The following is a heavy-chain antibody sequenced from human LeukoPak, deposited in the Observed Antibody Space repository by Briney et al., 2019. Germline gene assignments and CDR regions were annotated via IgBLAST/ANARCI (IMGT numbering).Heavy chain of an antibody. CDR2: LYTSGST. V-gene: IGHV4-4*07. D-gene: IGHD6-13*01. CDR3: ARVVRDTSSWFFDY. J-gene: IGHJ4*02. Sequence: SETLSLTCSVSGGSISSYSWNWIRQPAGKGLEWIGRLYTSGSTNFNPSLKSRVTMSVDTSKNQFSLKLSSVTAADTAVYFCARVVRDTSSWFFDYWGQGTLVTVSS. CDR1: GGSISSYS.